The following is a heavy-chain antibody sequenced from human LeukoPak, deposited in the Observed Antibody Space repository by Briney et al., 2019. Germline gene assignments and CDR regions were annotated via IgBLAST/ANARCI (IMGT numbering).Heavy chain of an antibody. J-gene: IGHJ6*03. V-gene: IGHV4-59*01. CDR2: IYYSGST. Sequence: SETLSLTCTVSGGSISSYYWSWIRQPPGKGLEWIGYIYYSGSTNYNTSLKSRVTMSVDTSKNQFSLKLSSVTAADTAVYYCARGSYPMYYYYYYMDVWGKGTTVTVSS. CDR3: ARGSYPMYYYYYYMDV. CDR1: GGSISSYY.